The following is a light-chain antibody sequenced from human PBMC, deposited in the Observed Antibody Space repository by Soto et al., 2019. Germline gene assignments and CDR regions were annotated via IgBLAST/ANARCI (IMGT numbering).Light chain of an antibody. Sequence: IVLTQCPGTLSLSAGERTTLSCRASQSISRYLAWYQQKPGQGPRPLIYGASSRATGTPDRFSGSGSGTDFTLTINRLETEDFALYYCQQYGSSPPTFGQGTKVDIK. CDR3: QQYGSSPPT. CDR1: QSISRY. J-gene: IGKJ1*01. V-gene: IGKV3-20*01. CDR2: GAS.